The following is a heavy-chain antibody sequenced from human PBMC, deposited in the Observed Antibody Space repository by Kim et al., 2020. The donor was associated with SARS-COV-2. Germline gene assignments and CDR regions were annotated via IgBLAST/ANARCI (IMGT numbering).Heavy chain of an antibody. J-gene: IGHJ6*02. V-gene: IGHV4-59*01. CDR3: ARDSVGWFIPSGMDV. Sequence: PSLRGRVTTSVDTSKNHFSLTLSSVTAADTAVYYCARDSVGWFIPSGMDVWGQGTTVTVSS. D-gene: IGHD3-16*01.